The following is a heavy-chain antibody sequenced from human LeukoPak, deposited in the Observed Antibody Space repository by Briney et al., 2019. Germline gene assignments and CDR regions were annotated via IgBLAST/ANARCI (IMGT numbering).Heavy chain of an antibody. CDR1: GFSFSNFE. CDR3: VRELNDLT. D-gene: IGHD3-3*01. V-gene: IGHV3-48*03. Sequence: GGSLSLSCVASGFSFSNFEMNWVRQAPGKGLQCVSYISSGGSSIYYADSVKGRFTISRDNAKNSVFLQMNSLRAEDTAIYYCVRELNDLTWGQGTLVTVSP. J-gene: IGHJ4*02. CDR2: ISSGGSSI.